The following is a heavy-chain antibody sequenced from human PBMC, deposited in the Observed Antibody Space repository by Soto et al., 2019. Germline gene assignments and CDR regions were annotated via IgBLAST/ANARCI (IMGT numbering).Heavy chain of an antibody. D-gene: IGHD2-21*02. CDR1: GYTFTDYD. Sequence: QVQVVQSRAAVKKPGASVKVSCKTSGYTFTDYDINWVRQAPGQGIEWMGWVSPDNGNAGYAQHFQGRVPLTSDMSISTAYMELSSLTSEDTAVYYCEVTTGYWGQGTMVTVSS. J-gene: IGHJ4*02. CDR3: EVTTGY. CDR2: VSPDNGNA. V-gene: IGHV1-8*01.